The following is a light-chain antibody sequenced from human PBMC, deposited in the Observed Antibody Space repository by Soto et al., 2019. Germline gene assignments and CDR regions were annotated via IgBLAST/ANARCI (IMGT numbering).Light chain of an antibody. Sequence: ETVMTHSPATLSVSPGERATLSCRASQSVNSNLAWYQQKLGQAPRLLFYGASSRATGIPDRFSGSGSGTDFTLTISRLEPEDFAVYYCQQYGSSPWTFGQGTKVDIK. V-gene: IGKV3-20*01. CDR2: GAS. CDR1: QSVNSN. CDR3: QQYGSSPWT. J-gene: IGKJ1*01.